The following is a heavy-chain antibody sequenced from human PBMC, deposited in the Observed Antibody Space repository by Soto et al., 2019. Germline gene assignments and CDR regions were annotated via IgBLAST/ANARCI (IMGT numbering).Heavy chain of an antibody. D-gene: IGHD6-19*01. Sequence: PSETLSLTCTVTAGSVSSGSYYWSWIRQPPGKGLEWIGYIYYSGSTNYNPSLTSRVTISVDTSKNQFSLKLISVTAAYTAVYYCARARRQWLTLPRNHYYYFYGMDVWGQGTNVAVAS. J-gene: IGHJ6*02. CDR2: IYYSGST. V-gene: IGHV4-61*01. CDR1: AGSVSSGSYY. CDR3: ARARRQWLTLPRNHYYYFYGMDV.